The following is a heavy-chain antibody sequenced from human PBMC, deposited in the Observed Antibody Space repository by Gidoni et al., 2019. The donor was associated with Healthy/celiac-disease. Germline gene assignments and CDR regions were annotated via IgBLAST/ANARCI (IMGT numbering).Heavy chain of an antibody. CDR1: GGSFSGYY. V-gene: IGHV4-34*01. D-gene: IGHD4-17*01. CDR3: ARVAGDYDFDY. J-gene: IGHJ4*02. CDR2: INHSGST. Sequence: QVQLQQWGAGLLKPSETLSLTCTVYGGSFSGYYWSWIRQPPVKGLEWIGEINHSGSTNYNPSLKRRVTISVDTSKNQFSLKLSSVTAADTAVYYCARVAGDYDFDYGGQGTLVTVSS.